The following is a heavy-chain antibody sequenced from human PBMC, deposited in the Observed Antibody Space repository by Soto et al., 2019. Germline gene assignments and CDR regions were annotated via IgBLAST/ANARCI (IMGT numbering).Heavy chain of an antibody. V-gene: IGHV4-31*03. Sequence: QVQLQESGPGLVKPSQTLSLTCNVSGGSISSGGYYWGWIRQHPGKGLEWIGYIYYSGSPYYNPSLKRRVTISVDTSKNQFSLRRSSVTAAATAVYYCARDFVADTSSFDIWGQGTMVTVSS. CDR3: ARDFVADTSSFDI. D-gene: IGHD2-15*01. J-gene: IGHJ3*02. CDR1: GGSISSGGYY. CDR2: IYYSGSP.